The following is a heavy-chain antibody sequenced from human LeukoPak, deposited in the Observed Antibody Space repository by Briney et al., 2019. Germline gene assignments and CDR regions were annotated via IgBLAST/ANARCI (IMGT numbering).Heavy chain of an antibody. Sequence: SETLSLTCTVSGGSISSYYWSWIRQPAGKGLEWIGRIYTSRSTNYNPSLKSRVTMSVDTSKNQFSLKLSSVTAADTAVYYCAREAKELYYYYYYMDVWGKGTTVAVSS. J-gene: IGHJ6*03. D-gene: IGHD1-7*01. CDR1: GGSISSYY. CDR2: IYTSRST. V-gene: IGHV4-4*07. CDR3: AREAKELYYYYYYMDV.